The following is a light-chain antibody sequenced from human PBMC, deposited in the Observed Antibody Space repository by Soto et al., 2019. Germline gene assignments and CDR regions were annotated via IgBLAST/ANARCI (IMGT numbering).Light chain of an antibody. V-gene: IGKV1-33*01. CDR3: QQCDNLPYT. J-gene: IGKJ2*01. CDR2: DAS. CDR1: QDISNC. Sequence: DIQMTQSPSSLSASVGDRVTITCQASQDISNCLNWYQLKPGIAPKLLIYDASILIGGVPSRFSGSGSGTDFTFSISGLQPEDIATYFCQQCDNLPYTFGQGTKLEI.